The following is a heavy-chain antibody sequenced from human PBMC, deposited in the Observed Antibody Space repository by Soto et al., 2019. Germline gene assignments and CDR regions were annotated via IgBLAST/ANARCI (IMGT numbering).Heavy chain of an antibody. Sequence: EVQLVESGGGLVQPGGSLKLSCAASGFTFSGSAMHWVRQASGKGLEWVGRIRSKANSYATAYAASVKGRFTISRDDSKNTAYLQMNSLKTADTAVYYCTLALPYYDFWSDGMDVWGQGTTVTVSS. CDR3: TLALPYYDFWSDGMDV. V-gene: IGHV3-73*01. CDR2: IRSKANSYAT. D-gene: IGHD3-3*01. J-gene: IGHJ6*02. CDR1: GFTFSGSA.